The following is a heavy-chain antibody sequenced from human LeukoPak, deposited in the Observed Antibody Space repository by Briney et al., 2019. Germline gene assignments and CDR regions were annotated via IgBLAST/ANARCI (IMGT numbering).Heavy chain of an antibody. CDR1: GFTFSSYE. J-gene: IGHJ4*02. CDR2: ISSSGSTI. CDR3: ARDRYYYDSSGYSYFDY. Sequence: PGGSLRLSCAASGFTFSSYEMNWVRQAPGKGLEWVSYISSSGSTIYYADSVKGRFTISRDNAKNSLYLQMNSLRAEDTAVYYCARDRYYYDSSGYSYFDYWGQGTLATVSS. V-gene: IGHV3-48*03. D-gene: IGHD3-22*01.